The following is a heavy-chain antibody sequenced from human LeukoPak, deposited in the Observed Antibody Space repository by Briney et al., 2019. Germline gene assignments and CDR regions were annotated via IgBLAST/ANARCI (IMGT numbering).Heavy chain of an antibody. CDR2: IIPIFGTA. CDR3: ARAPRRRLGYCSSTSCYRRGVGAFDI. J-gene: IGHJ3*02. V-gene: IGHV1-69*05. CDR1: GYTFTSYG. Sequence: SVEVSCKASGYTFTSYGISWVRQAPGQGLEWMGGIIPIFGTANYAQKFQGRVTITTDESTSTAYMELSSLRSEDTAVYYCARAPRRRLGYCSSTSCYRRGVGAFDIWGQGTMVTVSS. D-gene: IGHD2-2*01.